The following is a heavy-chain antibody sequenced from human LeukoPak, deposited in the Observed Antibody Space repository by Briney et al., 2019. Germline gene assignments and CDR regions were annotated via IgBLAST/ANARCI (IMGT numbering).Heavy chain of an antibody. V-gene: IGHV3-21*01. Sequence: GGSLRLSCAASGFTFSSYSMNWVRQAPGKGLEWVSSISISSSYIYYADSVKGRFTISRDNAKNSLYLQMNSLRAEDTAVYSCAKLPRDVVVIEEEGFDYWGQGTLVTVSS. CDR2: ISISSSYI. CDR3: AKLPRDVVVIEEEGFDY. J-gene: IGHJ4*02. CDR1: GFTFSSYS. D-gene: IGHD3-22*01.